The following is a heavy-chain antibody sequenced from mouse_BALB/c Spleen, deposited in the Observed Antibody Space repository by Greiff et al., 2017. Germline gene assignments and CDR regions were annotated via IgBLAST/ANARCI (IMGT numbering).Heavy chain of an antibody. J-gene: IGHJ3*01. D-gene: IGHD2-4*01. CDR3: ARGYDYDASWFAY. CDR2: ISSGGST. V-gene: IGHV5-6-5*01. Sequence: DVKLVESGGGLVKPGGSLKLSCAASGFTFSSYAMSWVRQTPEKRLEWVASISSGGSTYYPDSVKGRFTISRDNARNILYLQMSSLRSEDTAMYYCARGYDYDASWFAYWGQGTLVTVSA. CDR1: GFTFSSYA.